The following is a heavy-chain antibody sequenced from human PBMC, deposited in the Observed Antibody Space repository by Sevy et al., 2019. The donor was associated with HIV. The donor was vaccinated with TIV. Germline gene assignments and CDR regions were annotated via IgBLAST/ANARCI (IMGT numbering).Heavy chain of an antibody. J-gene: IGHJ4*02. Sequence: GGSLRLSCAASGFTFSNYNMHWVHQAPGKGLEWISSITSGTSYMDYADSVKGRFTISTNSAKNSLYLQMNSLRVEDTAVYYCARGVGSNWFFNYWGQGALVTVSS. CDR1: GFTFSNYN. V-gene: IGHV3-21*01. CDR2: ITSGTSYM. CDR3: ARGVGSNWFFNY. D-gene: IGHD6-13*01.